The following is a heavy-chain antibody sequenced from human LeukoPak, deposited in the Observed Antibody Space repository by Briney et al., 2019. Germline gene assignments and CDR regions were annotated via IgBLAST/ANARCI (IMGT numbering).Heavy chain of an antibody. CDR2: INHSGST. CDR1: GGSFSGYY. J-gene: IGHJ4*02. Sequence: TSSETLSLTCAVYGGSFSGYYWSWIRQPPGKGLEWIGEINHSGSTNYNPSLKSRVTISVDRSKNQFSLKLSSVTAADTAVYYCARESYDSYYFDYWGQGTLVTVSS. D-gene: IGHD3-22*01. V-gene: IGHV4-34*01. CDR3: ARESYDSYYFDY.